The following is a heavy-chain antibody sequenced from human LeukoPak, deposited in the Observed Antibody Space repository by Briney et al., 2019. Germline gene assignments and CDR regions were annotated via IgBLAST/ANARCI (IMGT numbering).Heavy chain of an antibody. CDR1: GFTFSSYA. Sequence: GGSLRLSCAASGFTFSSYAMHWVCQAPGKGLEWVAVISYDGSNKYYADSVKGRFTISRDNSKNTLYLQMNSLRAEDTAVYYCARDGERWLQLNEFDYWGQGTLVTVSS. CDR2: ISYDGSNK. J-gene: IGHJ4*02. D-gene: IGHD5-24*01. V-gene: IGHV3-30*04. CDR3: ARDGERWLQLNEFDY.